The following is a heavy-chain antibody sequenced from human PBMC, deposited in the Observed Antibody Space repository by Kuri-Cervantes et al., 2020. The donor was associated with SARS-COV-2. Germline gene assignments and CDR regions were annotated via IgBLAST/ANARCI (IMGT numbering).Heavy chain of an antibody. CDR1: GGTFSSYA. J-gene: IGHJ4*02. D-gene: IGHD3-22*01. CDR2: IIPILGTA. Sequence: SVKVSCKASGGTFSSYAISWVRQAPGQGLEWMGGIIPILGTANYAQKFQGRVTTTAGESTSTAYMELSSLRSEDTAVYYCARDPREYYYDSSGTIRTEESYFDYWGQGTLVTVSS. V-gene: IGHV1-69*13. CDR3: ARDPREYYYDSSGTIRTEESYFDY.